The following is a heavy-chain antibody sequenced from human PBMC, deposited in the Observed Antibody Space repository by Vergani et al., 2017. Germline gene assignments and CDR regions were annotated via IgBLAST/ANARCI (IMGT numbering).Heavy chain of an antibody. CDR2: ISYDGSNK. V-gene: IGHV3-30-3*01. D-gene: IGHD2-21*02. CDR1: GFTFSSYA. J-gene: IGHJ4*02. Sequence: QVQLVESGGGVVQPGRSLRLSCAASGFTFSSYAMHWFRQAPGKGLEWVAVISYDGSNKYYADSLKGRFTISRDNSKNTLYLQMNSLRAEDTAVYYCASPRDHIVVVTALDYWGQGTLVTVSS. CDR3: ASPRDHIVVVTALDY.